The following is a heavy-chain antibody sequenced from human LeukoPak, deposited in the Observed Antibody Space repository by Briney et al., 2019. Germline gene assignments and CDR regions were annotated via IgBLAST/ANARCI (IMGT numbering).Heavy chain of an antibody. Sequence: PGGSLRLSCAASGFTFSSYAMSWVRQAPGKGLEWVSAISGSGGSTYYADSVKGRFTISRDNAKNSLYLQMNSLRAEDTAVYYCARDHIQGADRSGYDYWGQGTLVTVSS. J-gene: IGHJ4*02. V-gene: IGHV3-23*01. CDR1: GFTFSSYA. D-gene: IGHD3-22*01. CDR3: ARDHIQGADRSGYDY. CDR2: ISGSGGST.